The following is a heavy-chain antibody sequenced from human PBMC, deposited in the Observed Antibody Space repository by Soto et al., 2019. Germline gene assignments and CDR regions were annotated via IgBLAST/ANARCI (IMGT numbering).Heavy chain of an antibody. CDR1: GFTFSRYG. CDR2: ISNDGDKK. J-gene: IGHJ4*02. CDR3: ARRGGDQYLTVFGVARY. V-gene: IGHV3-30*03. Sequence: GGSLRLSCAASGFTFSRYGMHWVRQAPGKGLDWVAVISNDGDKKYYADSVKGRFTISRDNSKNMLYLQMNSLRPEDTAVYYCARRGGDQYLTVFGVARYWGLGNLVTVSS. D-gene: IGHD3-3*01.